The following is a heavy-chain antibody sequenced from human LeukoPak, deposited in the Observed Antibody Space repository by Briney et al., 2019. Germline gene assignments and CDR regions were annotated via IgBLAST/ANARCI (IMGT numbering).Heavy chain of an antibody. D-gene: IGHD2-8*01. V-gene: IGHV1-18*04. CDR3: ARGNSLLMVSYFDY. Sequence: SVKVSCMASGYTFTSYGISWVRQAPGQGLEWMGWISAYNGNTNYAQKLQGRVTMTTDTSTSTAYMELRSLRSDDTAVYYCARGNSLLMVSYFDYWGQGTLVTVSS. CDR1: GYTFTSYG. J-gene: IGHJ4*02. CDR2: ISAYNGNT.